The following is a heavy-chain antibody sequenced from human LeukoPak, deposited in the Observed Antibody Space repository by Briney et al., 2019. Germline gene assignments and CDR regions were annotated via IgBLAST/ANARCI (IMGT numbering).Heavy chain of an antibody. D-gene: IGHD3-9*01. CDR3: AKTGILTGPTADY. J-gene: IGHJ4*02. V-gene: IGHV3-53*01. CDR1: GFTVSSNS. Sequence: GGSLRLSCTVSGFTVSSNSMSWVRQAPGKGLEWVSFIYSAGNTHYSDSVKGRFTISIDNSKNTLYLQMNSLRAEDTAVYYCAKTGILTGPTADYWGQGTLVTVSS. CDR2: IYSAGNT.